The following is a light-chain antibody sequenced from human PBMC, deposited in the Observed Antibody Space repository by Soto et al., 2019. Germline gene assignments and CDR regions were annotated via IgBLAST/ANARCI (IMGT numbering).Light chain of an antibody. Sequence: QAVVTQPPSVSAAPGQKVTISCSGSSSNIGGNSVSWYQQLPGTAPKLLIYSNNQRPSGVPDRFSGSKSGTSASLAISGLQSEDEADYSCAAWDDSLNGRYVFGTGTKVTVL. CDR2: SNN. CDR1: SSNIGGNS. CDR3: AAWDDSLNGRYV. V-gene: IGLV1-44*01. J-gene: IGLJ1*01.